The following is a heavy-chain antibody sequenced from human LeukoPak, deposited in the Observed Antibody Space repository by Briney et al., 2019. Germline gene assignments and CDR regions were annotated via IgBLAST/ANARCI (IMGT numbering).Heavy chain of an antibody. CDR3: ARDIQVLQCTGGSSGWYRFFDY. D-gene: IGHD6-19*01. V-gene: IGHV4-4*07. Sequence: SETLSLTCTVSGGSINSYYWSWIRQSAGKGLERIGRIYTSGSTNYNPSLKSRVTMSVDTSKNQFSLKVTSVTAADTAMYYCARDIQVLQCTGGSSGWYRFFDYWGQGTLVTVSS. CDR2: IYTSGST. CDR1: GGSINSYY. J-gene: IGHJ4*02.